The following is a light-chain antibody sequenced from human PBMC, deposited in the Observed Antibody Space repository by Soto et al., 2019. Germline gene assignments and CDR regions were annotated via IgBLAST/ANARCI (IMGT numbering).Light chain of an antibody. CDR1: QTISTW. CDR2: DAS. CDR3: QQSETYPLT. J-gene: IGKJ5*01. Sequence: DIQMTQSPSTLSASVGDRFTITCRASQTISTWLAWYQHKPGKAPNLLIYDASTLMSGVPSRLRGSGYGTELTITISSKQPGDFETYYCQQSETYPLTFGHGTRLEIK. V-gene: IGKV1-5*01.